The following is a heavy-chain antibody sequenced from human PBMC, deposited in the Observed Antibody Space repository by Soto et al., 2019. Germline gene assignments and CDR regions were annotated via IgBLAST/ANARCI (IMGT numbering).Heavy chain of an antibody. V-gene: IGHV3-23*01. Sequence: EVQLLESGGGLVQPGGSLRLSCGASEFTFSSFAMSWVRQAPGKGLEWVSAISGSGGTTHYADSVKGRFTLSRDNSKNTLYLQMNSLRAEDTAIYYCARVAGYSSGWIDLDYWGQGTLVTVSS. CDR3: ARVAGYSSGWIDLDY. CDR2: ISGSGGTT. D-gene: IGHD6-19*01. CDR1: EFTFSSFA. J-gene: IGHJ4*02.